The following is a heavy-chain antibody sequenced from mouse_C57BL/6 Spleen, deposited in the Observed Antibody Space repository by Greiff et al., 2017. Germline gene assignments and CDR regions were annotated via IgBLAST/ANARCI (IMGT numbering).Heavy chain of an antibody. CDR3: ASWLLPRYFDV. CDR2: IWRGGST. V-gene: IGHV2-5*01. CDR1: GFSLTSYG. D-gene: IGHD2-3*01. J-gene: IGHJ1*03. Sequence: QVHVKQSGPGLVQPSQSLSITCKASGFSLTSYGVHWVRQSPGKGLEWLGVIWRGGSTDYNAACMSILSITKDNSKSQVCFKRYSLQADDTAIYYCASWLLPRYFDVWGTGTTVTVSS.